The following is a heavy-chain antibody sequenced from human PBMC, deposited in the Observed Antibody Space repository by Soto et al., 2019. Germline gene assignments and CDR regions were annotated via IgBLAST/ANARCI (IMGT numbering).Heavy chain of an antibody. CDR1: GLTFSSYA. J-gene: IGHJ4*02. CDR2: ISGSGGST. D-gene: IGHD2-15*01. Sequence: GGSLRLSCAASGLTFSSYAMSWVRQAPGKGLEWVSAISGSGGSTYYADSVKGRFTISRDNSKNTLYLQMNSLRAEDTAVYYCAKVGAIAVSTIDYWGQGPLVTVSS. V-gene: IGHV3-23*01. CDR3: AKVGAIAVSTIDY.